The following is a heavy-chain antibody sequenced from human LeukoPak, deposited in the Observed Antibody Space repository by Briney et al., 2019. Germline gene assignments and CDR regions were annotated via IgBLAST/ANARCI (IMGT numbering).Heavy chain of an antibody. D-gene: IGHD2-2*01. J-gene: IGHJ6*02. CDR2: IYYSGST. Sequence: PSETLSLTCTASGGSISSGGYYWSWIRQPPGTGLEWIGYIYYSGSTNYNPSLKSRVTISVDTSKNQFSLKLSSVAAADTAVYYCARENDVTGNALDVWGQGTTVTVSS. CDR1: GGSISSGGYY. V-gene: IGHV4-61*08. CDR3: ARENDVTGNALDV.